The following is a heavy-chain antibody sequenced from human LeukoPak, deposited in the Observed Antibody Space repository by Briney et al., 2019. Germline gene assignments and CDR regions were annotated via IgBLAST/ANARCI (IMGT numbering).Heavy chain of an antibody. D-gene: IGHD6-19*01. J-gene: IGHJ4*02. CDR1: GGSISSSSYY. V-gene: IGHV4-39*07. CDR2: IYYSGGT. CDR3: ARDVPFIVVAGTKLPSYFDY. Sequence: PSETLSLTCTVSGGSISSSSYYWAWIRQPPGKGLEWIGSIYYSGGTYYNPPLKSRVTISVDTSKNQFSLKLSSVTAADTAVYYCARDVPFIVVAGTKLPSYFDYWGQGTLVTVSS.